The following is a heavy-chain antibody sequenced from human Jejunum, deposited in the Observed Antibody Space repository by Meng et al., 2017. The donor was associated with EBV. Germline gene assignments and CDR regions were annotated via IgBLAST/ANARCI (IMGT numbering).Heavy chain of an antibody. CDR1: GFTFSSYW. V-gene: IGHV3-74*01. CDR2: INEDGRIT. CDR3: SRDLVGSADD. Sequence: LVGAGGALVKPGGSLRISCAASGFTFSSYWMHWVRQAPGKGLVWVSRINEDGRITTYADSVKGRFTISRDNTKNTLYLQMNSLRAEDTAVYFCSRDLVGSADDWGQGTLVTVSS. D-gene: IGHD6-25*01. J-gene: IGHJ4*02.